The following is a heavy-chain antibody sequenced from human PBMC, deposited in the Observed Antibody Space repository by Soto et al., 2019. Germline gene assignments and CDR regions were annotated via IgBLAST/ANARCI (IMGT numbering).Heavy chain of an antibody. Sequence: GGSLRLSCAASGFTFSSYAMSWVRQAPGRGLEWVSAISGSGGSTYYADSVKGRFTISRDNSKNTLYLQMNSLRAEDTDVYYWAKDLLYVSAPPDSGGQGPQVTVSS. CDR3: AKDLLYVSAPPDS. V-gene: IGHV3-23*01. CDR1: GFTFSSYA. D-gene: IGHD2-21*01. J-gene: IGHJ4*02. CDR2: ISGSGGST.